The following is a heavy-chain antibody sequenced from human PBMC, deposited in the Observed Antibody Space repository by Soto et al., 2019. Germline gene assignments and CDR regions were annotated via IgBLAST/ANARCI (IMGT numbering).Heavy chain of an antibody. D-gene: IGHD5-18*01. Sequence: EVQLLESGGRLVQPGETLTLSCAASGFTFSTYAMAWVRQAPGKGLEWVSGVSASGLNTDYADPVKGRFYISRDNSKNTVSMHMNSLRDEDTALYYGAKDRPRRTDGYGFDYWGQGTPVNVSS. J-gene: IGHJ4*02. CDR2: VSASGLNT. V-gene: IGHV3-23*01. CDR1: GFTFSTYA. CDR3: AKDRPRRTDGYGFDY.